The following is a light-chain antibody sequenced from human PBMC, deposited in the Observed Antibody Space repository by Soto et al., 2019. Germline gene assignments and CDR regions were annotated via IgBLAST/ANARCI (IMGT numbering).Light chain of an antibody. V-gene: IGKV1-9*01. CDR2: AAS. Sequence: DTQLTQSPSFLSASVGDRVTIACRASQDVSRSVGWYQQKPGTAPKLLISAASTLNSGVPSRFSGSGSGTDFTLTISSLQPEDFATYYCQQYNSYWTFGQGTKVEIK. J-gene: IGKJ1*01. CDR1: QDVSRS. CDR3: QQYNSYWT.